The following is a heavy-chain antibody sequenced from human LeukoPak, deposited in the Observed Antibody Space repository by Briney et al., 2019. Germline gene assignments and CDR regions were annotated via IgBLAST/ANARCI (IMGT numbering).Heavy chain of an antibody. D-gene: IGHD5-18*01. J-gene: IGHJ4*02. V-gene: IGHV3-23*01. CDR3: AKDPLNTLMVSPTFDY. CDR1: GFPFSSYA. Sequence: GGSLRLSCVVSGFPFSSYAMSWVRQAPGKGLEWVSGISGSGDDTYYAASVKGRFIVSRDSSKNTLYLQMNSLRAEDTAVYYCAKDPLNTLMVSPTFDYWGQGTLVTVSS. CDR2: ISGSGDDT.